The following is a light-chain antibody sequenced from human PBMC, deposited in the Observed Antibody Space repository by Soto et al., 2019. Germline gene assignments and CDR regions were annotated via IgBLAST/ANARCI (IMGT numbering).Light chain of an antibody. V-gene: IGKV3-11*01. CDR3: QHRSIWPIT. J-gene: IGKJ5*01. CDR2: DAS. Sequence: EIVLTQSPATLSWSPGEIATLSCRASQSVSSYLAWYQQKPGQAPSLLIYDASNRATGISARFSGSGSGTDFTLTIRSLEQEDCGFYSCQHRSIWPITFGQGTRLEIK. CDR1: QSVSSY.